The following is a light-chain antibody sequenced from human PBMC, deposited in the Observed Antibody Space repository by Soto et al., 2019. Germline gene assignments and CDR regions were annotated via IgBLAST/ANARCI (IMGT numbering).Light chain of an antibody. CDR2: EAS. J-gene: IGKJ4*01. CDR1: QSVGNN. CDR3: QQHANWPLT. Sequence: EIVLTQSPATLSLSPGERATLSCRASQSVGNNLAWYQQKPGQAPCLLIYEASTRATGIPARFSGSGSGTDFTLTISSLEPEDFAVYYCQQHANWPLTFGGGTKVEIK. V-gene: IGKV3-11*01.